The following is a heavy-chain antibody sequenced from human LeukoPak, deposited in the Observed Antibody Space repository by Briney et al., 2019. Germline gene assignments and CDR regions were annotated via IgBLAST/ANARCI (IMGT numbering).Heavy chain of an antibody. Sequence: GGSLRLSCAASGFTFSDYYMSWIRQAPGKGLEWVSYISSSGSTIYYADSVKGRFTISRDNAKNSLYLQMNSLRAEDTAVYYCAKDRLRPVLTGSGTFDIWGQGTMVTVSS. J-gene: IGHJ3*02. CDR2: ISSSGSTI. CDR1: GFTFSDYY. D-gene: IGHD3-9*01. CDR3: AKDRLRPVLTGSGTFDI. V-gene: IGHV3-11*04.